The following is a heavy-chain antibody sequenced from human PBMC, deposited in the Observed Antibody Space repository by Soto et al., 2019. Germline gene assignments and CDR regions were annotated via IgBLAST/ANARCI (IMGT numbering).Heavy chain of an antibody. D-gene: IGHD5-12*01. J-gene: IGHJ4*02. Sequence: EVQLVESGGGLVQPGGSLRLSCAASGFTFSSYEMNWVRQAPGKGLEWVSYISSSGSTIYYADSVKGRFTISRDNAKNSLYLQMNSLRAEDTAVYYCARMGWLQPRFDYWGQGTLVIVSS. CDR3: ARMGWLQPRFDY. CDR1: GFTFSSYE. CDR2: ISSSGSTI. V-gene: IGHV3-48*03.